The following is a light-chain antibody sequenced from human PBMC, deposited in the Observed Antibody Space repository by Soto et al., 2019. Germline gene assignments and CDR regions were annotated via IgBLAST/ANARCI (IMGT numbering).Light chain of an antibody. Sequence: EIVLTQSPVTLSLSPGERATLSFRASQSVSSSYLAWYQQKPGQAPRLLIYGASSRATGIPDRFSGSGSGTDFTLTISRLETEDFAVFYCQQYGTSEIIFGQGTRLEIK. CDR2: GAS. J-gene: IGKJ5*01. V-gene: IGKV3-20*01. CDR3: QQYGTSEII. CDR1: QSVSSSY.